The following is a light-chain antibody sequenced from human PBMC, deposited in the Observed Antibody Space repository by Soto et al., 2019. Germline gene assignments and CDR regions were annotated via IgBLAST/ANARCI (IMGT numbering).Light chain of an antibody. CDR2: DVS. CDR3: QLYGDSPT. V-gene: IGKV3-20*01. Sequence: IVLTQSPGTLSLSQGEIATLSCRASQSVTIKYLAWFQQKPGQAPRLLLYDVSTRATGFPDRFSGSGSETYFTLTISRLEPEDFSVYYCQLYGDSPTFGGGTKVEIK. J-gene: IGKJ4*01. CDR1: QSVTIKY.